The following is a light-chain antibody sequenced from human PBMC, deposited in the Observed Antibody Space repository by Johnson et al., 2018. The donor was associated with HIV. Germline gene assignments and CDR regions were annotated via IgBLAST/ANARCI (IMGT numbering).Light chain of an antibody. V-gene: IGLV1-51*02. CDR1: NSNIGNNY. J-gene: IGLJ1*01. Sequence: QSVLTQPPSVSAAPGQKVTISCSGSNSNIGNNYVSWYQQLPGTAPKLLIYENNKRPSGIPDRFSGSKSGTSATLGITGLQTGAEADYYCGTWDSSLSAGRYVFGTGTKVTVL. CDR3: GTWDSSLSAGRYV. CDR2: ENN.